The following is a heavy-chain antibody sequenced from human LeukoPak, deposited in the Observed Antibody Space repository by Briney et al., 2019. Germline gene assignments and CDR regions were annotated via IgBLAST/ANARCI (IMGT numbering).Heavy chain of an antibody. CDR2: ISWNSGSI. CDR1: GFTFDDYA. V-gene: IGHV3-9*01. D-gene: IGHD4-23*01. CDR3: AKDRGYGGNSDYYGMDV. Sequence: PGGSLRLSCAASGFTFDDYAMHWVRQAPGKGLEWVSGISWNSGSIGYADSVKGRFTISRDNAKTSLYLQMNSLRAEDTALYYCAKDRGYGGNSDYYGMDVWGQGTTVTVSS. J-gene: IGHJ6*02.